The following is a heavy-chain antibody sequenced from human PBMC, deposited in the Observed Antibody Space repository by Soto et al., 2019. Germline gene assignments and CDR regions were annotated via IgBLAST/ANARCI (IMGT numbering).Heavy chain of an antibody. J-gene: IGHJ4*02. CDR3: AREKGWNDFDY. CDR2: INGANGNT. V-gene: IGHV1-3*01. Sequence: GASVKVSCKASGYTFSHYAIHWVRQAPGQRLEWMGWINGANGNTKYSQKFQDRVTITRDTSVSTAYMELSSLGSEDTAVYCCAREKGWNDFDYWGLGTLVTVSS. CDR1: GYTFSHYA. D-gene: IGHD1-1*01.